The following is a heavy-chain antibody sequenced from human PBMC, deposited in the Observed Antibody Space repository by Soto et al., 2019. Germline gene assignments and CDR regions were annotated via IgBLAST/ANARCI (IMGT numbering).Heavy chain of an antibody. CDR2: ISYDGRNK. CDR1: GFTFSKYG. V-gene: IGHV3-30*18. CDR3: AKDLIVGGWSGWAQLVDY. J-gene: IGHJ4*02. D-gene: IGHD2-15*01. Sequence: QVQLVESGGGVAQPGRSLRLSCAASGFTFSKYGMHWGRQAPGKGLEWVAVISYDGRNKHYAYSVKGRFTISRDKSKNTLYLQMNSLRAEDTAVYDCAKDLIVGGWSGWAQLVDYWGQGTLVTVSS.